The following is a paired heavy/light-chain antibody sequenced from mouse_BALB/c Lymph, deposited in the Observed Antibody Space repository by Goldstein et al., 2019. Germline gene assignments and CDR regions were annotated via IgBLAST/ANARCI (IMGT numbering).Light chain of an antibody. CDR3: LQSDNLPLT. CDR2: EGN. J-gene: IGKJ5*01. CDR1: TDIDDD. V-gene: IGKV17-121*01. Sequence: ETTVTQSPASLSMAIGEKVTIRCITSTDIDDDMNWYQQKPGEPPKLLISEGNTLRPGVPSRFSSSGYGTDFVFTIENMLSEDVADYYCLQSDNLPLTFGAGTKLELK.
Heavy chain of an antibody. D-gene: IGHD4-1*01. CDR2: IWAGGST. Sequence: QVQLKESGPGLVAPSQSLSITCTVSGFSLTSYGVHWVRQPPGKGLEWLGVIWAGGSTNYNSALMSRLSISKDNSKSQVFLKMNSLQTDDTAMYYCARDQSLGNYAMDYWGQGTSVTVSS. CDR3: ARDQSLGNYAMDY. J-gene: IGHJ4*01. V-gene: IGHV2-9*02. CDR1: GFSLTSYG.